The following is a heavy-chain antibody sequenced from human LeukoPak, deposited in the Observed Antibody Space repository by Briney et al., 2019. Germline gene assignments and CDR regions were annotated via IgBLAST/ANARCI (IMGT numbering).Heavy chain of an antibody. J-gene: IGHJ4*02. CDR1: GYTLTNYD. CDR2: VSAYNGNI. Sequence: ASVKVSCKASGYTLTNYDISWVRQAPGQGLEWMGWVSAYNGNIKYAQNFQGRVTMTPDPSTSPASRELRSLRSDEPPAYYCARGRYCSSTSCSPSFYFDFWGQGTLVTVSS. V-gene: IGHV1-18*01. CDR3: ARGRYCSSTSCSPSFYFDF. D-gene: IGHD2-2*01.